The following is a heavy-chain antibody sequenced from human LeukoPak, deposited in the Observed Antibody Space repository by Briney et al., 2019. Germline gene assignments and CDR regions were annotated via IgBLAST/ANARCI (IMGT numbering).Heavy chain of an antibody. D-gene: IGHD6-13*01. V-gene: IGHV4-38-2*02. Sequence: PSETLSLTCTVSGYSISSGYYWGWIRQPPGKGLEWIGSIYHSGSTYYNPSLKSRVTISVDTSKNQFSLKLGSVTAADTAVYYCARTYSSTWYSYFDFWGHGTLVTVSS. CDR1: GYSISSGYY. J-gene: IGHJ4*01. CDR3: ARTYSSTWYSYFDF. CDR2: IYHSGST.